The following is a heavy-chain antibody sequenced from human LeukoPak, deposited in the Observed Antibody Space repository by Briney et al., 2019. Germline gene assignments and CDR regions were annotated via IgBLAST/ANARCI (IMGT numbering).Heavy chain of an antibody. CDR2: INPNSVGT. Sequence: GASVKVSCKAFGYTSTGYYMHWVREAPREEVEWRGWINPNSVGTKYAQKFRRRLPMTRNTSISTAYMERGRRRSDDTAVYYCARDRTSSSWYCSWGQGALVTLSS. J-gene: IGHJ5*02. CDR3: ARDRTSSSWYCS. V-gene: IGHV1-2*02. CDR1: GYTSTGYY. D-gene: IGHD6-13*01.